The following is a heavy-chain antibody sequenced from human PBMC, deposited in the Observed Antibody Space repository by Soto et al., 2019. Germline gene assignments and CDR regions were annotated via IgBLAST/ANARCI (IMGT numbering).Heavy chain of an antibody. J-gene: IGHJ6*02. CDR1: GASISRYY. Sequence: SETLSLTCTVSGASISRYYWSWIRQSPGKGLEWVGYLYNTGSTIYNPSLKSRVTISVDTSKNQFSLKMNSVTAADTAVYYCARDLWGYCGGSCPTLGMDVWGQGTTVTVSS. D-gene: IGHD2-15*01. CDR2: LYNTGST. CDR3: ARDLWGYCGGSCPTLGMDV. V-gene: IGHV4-59*01.